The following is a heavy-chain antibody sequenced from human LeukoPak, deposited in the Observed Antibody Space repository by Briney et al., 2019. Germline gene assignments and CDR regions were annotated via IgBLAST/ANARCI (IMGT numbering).Heavy chain of an antibody. CDR2: INHSGST. J-gene: IGHJ4*02. CDR3: ARKNDGSGSNHRSYNY. V-gene: IGHV4-34*01. CDR1: GGSFSGYY. D-gene: IGHD3-10*01. Sequence: SETLSLTCAVYGGSFSGYYWSWIRQPPGKGLEWIGEINHSGSTNYNPSLKSRVTISVDTSMNQFSLKLSSVTAADTAVYYCARKNDGSGSNHRSYNYWGQGTLVTVSS.